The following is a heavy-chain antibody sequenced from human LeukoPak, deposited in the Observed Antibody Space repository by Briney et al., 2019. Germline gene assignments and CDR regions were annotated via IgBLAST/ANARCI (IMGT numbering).Heavy chain of an antibody. CDR2: INHSGST. V-gene: IGHV4-34*01. CDR3: ARGPIVVVPAAVYGMDV. J-gene: IGHJ6*02. CDR1: GGSFSGYY. D-gene: IGHD2-2*01. Sequence: PSETLSLTCAVYGGSFSGYYWSWIRQPPGKGLEWIGEINHSGSTNYNPSLKSRVTISVDTSKNQFSLKLSSVTAADTAVYYCARGPIVVVPAAVYGMDVWGQGTTVTVSS.